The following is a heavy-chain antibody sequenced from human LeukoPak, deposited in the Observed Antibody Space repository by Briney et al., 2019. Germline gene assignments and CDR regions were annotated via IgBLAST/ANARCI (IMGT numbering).Heavy chain of an antibody. CDR3: ARDLGYSSSWYPPYYFDY. Sequence: ASETLSLTCAVSGYPVSSGYFWGWIRQPPGKGLEWIGSSFHSGSTYYDPSIKSRVTISVDTSKNQFSLKLSSVTAADTAVYYCARDLGYSSSWYPPYYFDYWGQGTLVTVSS. V-gene: IGHV4-38-2*02. J-gene: IGHJ4*02. CDR1: GYPVSSGYF. D-gene: IGHD6-13*01. CDR2: SFHSGST.